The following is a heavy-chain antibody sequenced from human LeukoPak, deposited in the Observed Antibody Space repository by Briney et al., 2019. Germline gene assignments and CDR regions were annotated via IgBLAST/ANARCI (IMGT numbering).Heavy chain of an antibody. CDR2: INTNTGNP. J-gene: IGHJ6*03. CDR1: GYTFTSYA. V-gene: IGHV7-4-1*02. CDR3: ARDAPSYYYYYMDV. Sequence: GASVKVSCKASGYTFTSYAMNWVRQAPGQGLEWMGWINTNTGNPTYAQGFTGRFVFSLDTSVSTAYLQISSLKAEDTAVYYCARDAPSYYYYYMDVWGKGTTVTVSS.